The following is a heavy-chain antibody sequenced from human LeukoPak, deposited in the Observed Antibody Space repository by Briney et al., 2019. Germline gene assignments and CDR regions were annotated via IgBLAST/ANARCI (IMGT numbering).Heavy chain of an antibody. J-gene: IGHJ6*03. Sequence: SSDTLSLTCPVYGGSFSGYYWSWIRQPPGKGLECIGEINHSGSTNYDPSLKSRVAISVDMSKNQFSLKLSSVTAADTAVYYCARGNHYDFWSGYYYYYMDVWGKGTTVTVSS. CDR2: INHSGST. CDR3: ARGNHYDFWSGYYYYYMDV. V-gene: IGHV4-34*01. D-gene: IGHD3-3*01. CDR1: GGSFSGYY.